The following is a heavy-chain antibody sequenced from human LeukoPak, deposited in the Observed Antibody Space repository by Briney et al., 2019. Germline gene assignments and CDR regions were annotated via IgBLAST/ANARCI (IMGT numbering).Heavy chain of an antibody. D-gene: IGHD3-10*01. J-gene: IGHJ4*02. CDR1: GGSFSGYY. CDR3: ARRPVLLWFGESLGSGYFDY. Sequence: SETLSLTCAVYGGSFSGYYWSWIRQPPGKGLEWIGEINQSGSTNYNPSLKSRVTISVDTSKNQFSLKLSSVTAADTAVYYCARRPVLLWFGESLGSGYFDYWGQGTLVTVSS. V-gene: IGHV4-34*01. CDR2: INQSGST.